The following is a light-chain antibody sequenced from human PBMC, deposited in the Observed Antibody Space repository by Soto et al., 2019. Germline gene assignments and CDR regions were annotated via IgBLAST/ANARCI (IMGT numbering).Light chain of an antibody. J-gene: IGLJ3*02. CDR2: SNN. Sequence: QSVLTQPPSASGTPGQRVTISCSGSSSNIGSNTVNWYQQLPGTAPKLLIYSNNQRPSGVPDRFSGSKSGTSASLAISGLQSEDEADYYCETWDSNIGVFGEGTQLTVL. CDR3: ETWDSNIGV. CDR1: SSNIGSNT. V-gene: IGLV1-44*01.